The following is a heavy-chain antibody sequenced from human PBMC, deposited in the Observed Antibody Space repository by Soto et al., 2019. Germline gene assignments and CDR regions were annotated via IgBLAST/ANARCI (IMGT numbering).Heavy chain of an antibody. J-gene: IGHJ4*02. D-gene: IGHD6-13*01. Sequence: PGGSVRLSCAAAEFAFSGGAMSWVRQAPGKGLEWVSAISGSGGSTYYADSVKGRFTISRDNSKNTLYLQMNSLRAEDTAVYYCAYSSTPFYYWGQGTLVTISS. V-gene: IGHV3-23*01. CDR1: EFAFSGGA. CDR2: ISGSGGST. CDR3: AYSSTPFYY.